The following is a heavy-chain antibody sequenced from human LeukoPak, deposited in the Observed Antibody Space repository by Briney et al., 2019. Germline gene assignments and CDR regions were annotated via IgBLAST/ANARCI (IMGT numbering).Heavy chain of an antibody. Sequence: ASVKVSCKASGYTFIGYYMHWVRQAPGQGLEWMGIINPSGGSTSYAQKFQGRVTMTRDTSASTVYMELSSLRSEDTAVYYCARVTSSGCFDYWGQGTLVTVSS. V-gene: IGHV1-46*01. CDR1: GYTFIGYY. CDR2: INPSGGST. CDR3: ARVTSSGCFDY. D-gene: IGHD6-19*01. J-gene: IGHJ4*02.